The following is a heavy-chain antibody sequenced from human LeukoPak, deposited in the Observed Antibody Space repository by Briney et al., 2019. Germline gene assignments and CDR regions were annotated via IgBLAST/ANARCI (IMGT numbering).Heavy chain of an antibody. CDR3: ARRAVYFPSIAAAGTWFDP. CDR1: GYSFTSYW. J-gene: IGHJ5*02. D-gene: IGHD6-13*01. V-gene: IGHV5-51*01. CDR2: SYPGDSDT. Sequence: GQSLKISCKGSGYSFTSYWIGWVRQMPRKGLEWMGISYPGDSDTRYSPSFQGQVTISADKSISTAYLQWSSLKASDTAMYYCARRAVYFPSIAAAGTWFDPWGQGTLVTVSS.